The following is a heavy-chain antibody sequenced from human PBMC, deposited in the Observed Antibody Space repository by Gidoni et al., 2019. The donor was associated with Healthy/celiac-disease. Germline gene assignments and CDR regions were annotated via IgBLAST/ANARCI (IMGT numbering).Heavy chain of an antibody. J-gene: IGHJ4*02. D-gene: IGHD3-10*01. CDR2: SYSCGST. CDR3: ARDRWGYYGSGSEL. CDR1: GFPVRSNY. Sequence: EGQLVGSGGGLVQPGGSLSLSWAASGFPVRSNYMSWVRPAPGEGLECVSVSYSCGSTYDADSLKGRFTISRDTSKNTLYLQMNSLRAEDTAVYYCARDRWGYYGSGSELWGQGTLVTVSS. V-gene: IGHV3-66*02.